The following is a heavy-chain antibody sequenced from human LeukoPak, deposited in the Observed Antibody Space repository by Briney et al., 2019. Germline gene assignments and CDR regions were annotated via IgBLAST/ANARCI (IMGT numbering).Heavy chain of an antibody. CDR3: ARHGSGRNNFDPLDH. Sequence: GRTLRLSCAASGVSFNGYGVHSVRRAPGKGREGGAVIWYDGSVTYYEDFVKGRFTISRDNSKSTLYLQMDSLRAEDTAVYYCARHGSGRNNFDPLDHWGQGTLVTVSS. D-gene: IGHD1-26*01. V-gene: IGHV3-33*01. CDR1: GVSFNGYG. J-gene: IGHJ4*02. CDR2: IWYDGSVT.